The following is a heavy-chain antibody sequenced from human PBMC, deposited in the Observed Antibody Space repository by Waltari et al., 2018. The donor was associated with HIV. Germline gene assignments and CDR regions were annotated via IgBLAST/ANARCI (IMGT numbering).Heavy chain of an antibody. J-gene: IGHJ6*02. CDR3: TKEGYAYDFWSGSNSYYGLDV. CDR1: GFSFIGYW. Sequence: LVESGGGSVQPGKSLKLSCAASGFSFIGYWMHWVRQSPGKALVLFERINSEGGATNYAGSVQGRFSISRDHRNNVLYLYMNKLRVDDTAVYYCTKEGYAYDFWSGSNSYYGLDVWGQGTTVTVSS. CDR2: INSEGGAT. V-gene: IGHV3-74*02. D-gene: IGHD3-3*01.